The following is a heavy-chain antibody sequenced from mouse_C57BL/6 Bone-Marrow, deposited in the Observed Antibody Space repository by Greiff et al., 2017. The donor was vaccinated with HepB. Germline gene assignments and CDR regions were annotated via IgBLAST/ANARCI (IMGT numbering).Heavy chain of an antibody. J-gene: IGHJ1*03. Sequence: QVHVKQPGAELVMPGASVKLSCKASGYTFTSYWMHWVKQRPGQGLEWIGEIDPSDSYTNYNQKFKGKSTLIVDKSSSTAYMQLSSLTSEDSAVYYCARYYGSSYWYFDVWGTGTTVTVSS. V-gene: IGHV1-69*01. CDR2: IDPSDSYT. CDR1: GYTFTSYW. CDR3: ARYYGSSYWYFDV. D-gene: IGHD1-1*01.